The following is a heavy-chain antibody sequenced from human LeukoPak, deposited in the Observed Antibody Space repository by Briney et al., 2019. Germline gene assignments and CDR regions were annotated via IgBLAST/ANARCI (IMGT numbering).Heavy chain of an antibody. V-gene: IGHV1-8*02. CDR1: GHTFTGHY. J-gene: IGHJ6*03. CDR2: MNPNSGNT. CDR3: AKTTVTSEEYFYYYMDV. Sequence: GASVKVSCKVSGHTFTGHYMHWVRQATGQGLEWMGWMNPNSGNTGYAQKLQGRVTMTTDTSTSTAYMELRSLRSDDTAVYYCAKTTVTSEEYFYYYMDVWGKGTTVTVSS. D-gene: IGHD4-17*01.